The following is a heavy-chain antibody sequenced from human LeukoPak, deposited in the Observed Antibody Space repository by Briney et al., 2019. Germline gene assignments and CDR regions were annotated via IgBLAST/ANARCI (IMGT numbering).Heavy chain of an antibody. CDR1: GFTFDDYG. CDR3: ARGITIFGVVSMDV. CDR2: TNWNGGST. J-gene: IGHJ6*02. V-gene: IGHV3-20*01. D-gene: IGHD3-3*01. Sequence: GGSLRLSCAASGFTFDDYGMSWVRQAPGKGLEWVSGTNWNGGSTGYADSVKGRFTISRDNAKNSLYLQMNGLRAEDTALYHCARGITIFGVVSMDVWGQGTTVTVSS.